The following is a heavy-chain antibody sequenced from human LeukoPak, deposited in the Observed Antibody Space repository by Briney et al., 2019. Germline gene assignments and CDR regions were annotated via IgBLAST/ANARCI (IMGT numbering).Heavy chain of an antibody. D-gene: IGHD3-9*01. Sequence: PSETLSLTCAVYGGSFSGYYWSWIRQPPGKGLEWIGEINHSGSTNYNPSLESRVTISVDTSKNQFSLKLSSVTAADTAVYYCATDILTGYYDYWGQAPLVTVSS. J-gene: IGHJ4*02. CDR3: ATDILTGYYDY. CDR2: INHSGST. CDR1: GGSFSGYY. V-gene: IGHV4-34*01.